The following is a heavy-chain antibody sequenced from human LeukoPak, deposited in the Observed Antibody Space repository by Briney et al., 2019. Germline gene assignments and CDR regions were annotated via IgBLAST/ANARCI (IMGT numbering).Heavy chain of an antibody. J-gene: IGHJ3*02. D-gene: IGHD5-18*01. CDR2: ISSSSSTI. CDR1: GFTFSSNW. CDR3: ARDRAVSGYSDAFDI. V-gene: IGHV3-48*02. Sequence: PGGSLRLSCAASGFTFSSNWMHWVRQAPGKGLEWVSYISSSSSTIYYADSVKGRFTISRDNAKNSLYLQMNSLRDEDTAVYYCARDRAVSGYSDAFDIWGQGTMVTVSS.